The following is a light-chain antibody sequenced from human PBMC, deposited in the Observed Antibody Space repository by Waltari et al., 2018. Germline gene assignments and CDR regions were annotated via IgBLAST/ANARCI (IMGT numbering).Light chain of an antibody. Sequence: DVQLTHSPSPLSASVGDRVTITCRASESVKNNLAWYQHHPGNAPKVLVNKASRLESGVPSGFSGSGYGTEFTLTISSLEPDDFATYYCHQYNTLPLTFGGGTKVEIK. CDR3: HQYNTLPLT. CDR1: ESVKNN. V-gene: IGKV1-5*03. J-gene: IGKJ4*01. CDR2: KAS.